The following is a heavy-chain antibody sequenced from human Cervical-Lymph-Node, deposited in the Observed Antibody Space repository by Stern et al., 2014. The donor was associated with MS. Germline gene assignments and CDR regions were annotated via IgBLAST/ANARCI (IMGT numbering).Heavy chain of an antibody. V-gene: IGHV1-69*01. CDR1: GGTFRSYT. CDR3: ARRSRRISCSATCYGAPDI. D-gene: IGHD2-2*01. J-gene: IGHJ3*02. CDR2: IIPLFGTA. Sequence: VQLVQSGPGVKKPGSSVKVSCKTSGGTFRSYTINWVRQAPGQGLEWMGAIIPLFGTANYAQRFQGRITIPADESTSTAYMELSSLRSDDTAVYYCARRSRRISCSATCYGAPDIWGQGTMIMVSS.